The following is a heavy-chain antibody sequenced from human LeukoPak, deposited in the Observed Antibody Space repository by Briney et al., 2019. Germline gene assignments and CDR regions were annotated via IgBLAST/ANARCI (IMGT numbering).Heavy chain of an antibody. V-gene: IGHV3-30*03. J-gene: IGHJ4*02. D-gene: IGHD3-3*01. CDR3: ALILRISDFDY. CDR2: ISYDGSNK. Sequence: GGSLRLSCAASGFTFSSYGMHWVRQAPGKGLEWVAVISYDGSNKYYADSVKGRFTISRDNSKNTLYLQMDSLRADDTAVYYCALILRISDFDYWGQGTLVTVSS. CDR1: GFTFSSYG.